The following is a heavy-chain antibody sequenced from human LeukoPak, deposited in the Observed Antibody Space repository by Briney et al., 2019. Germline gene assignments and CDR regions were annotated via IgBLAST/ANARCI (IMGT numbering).Heavy chain of an antibody. Sequence: SEALSLTCTVSGGSISSGGYYWSWIRQHPGKGLEWMGYIYYSGSTYYNPSLKSRVTISVDTSKNQFSLKLSSVTAADTAVYYCAREVYNWNDGSWFDPWGQGTLVTVSS. CDR2: IYYSGST. V-gene: IGHV4-31*03. CDR1: GGSISSGGYY. CDR3: AREVYNWNDGSWFDP. J-gene: IGHJ5*02. D-gene: IGHD1-20*01.